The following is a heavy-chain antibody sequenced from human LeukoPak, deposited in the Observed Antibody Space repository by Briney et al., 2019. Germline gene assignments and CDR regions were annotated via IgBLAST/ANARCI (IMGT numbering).Heavy chain of an antibody. CDR2: INALGSTT. CDR3: ARGVTGGNGKIDY. Sequence: GGSLRLSCAASGLSFSSHWMHWVRQVPGKGLVWVSRINALGSTTNYADSVKGRFTISRDNTKNTLYPQMSSLRDEDTAVYYCARGVTGGNGKIDYWGQGTLVTVSS. D-gene: IGHD7-27*01. J-gene: IGHJ4*02. CDR1: GLSFSSHW. V-gene: IGHV3-74*01.